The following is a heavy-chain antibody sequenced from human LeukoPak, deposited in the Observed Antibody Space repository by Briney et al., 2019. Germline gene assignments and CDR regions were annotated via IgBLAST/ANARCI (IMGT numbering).Heavy chain of an antibody. CDR2: ISAYNGNT. D-gene: IGHD3-9*01. V-gene: IGHV1-18*01. CDR3: ASARAGYFDWLLNY. Sequence: ASVKVSCKASGYTFTSYGISWVRQAPGQGLEWMGWISAYNGNTNYAQKLQGRVTMTTDTSTSTAYMELRSLRSDDTAVYYCASARAGYFDWLLNYWGQGTLVTVSS. J-gene: IGHJ4*02. CDR1: GYTFTSYG.